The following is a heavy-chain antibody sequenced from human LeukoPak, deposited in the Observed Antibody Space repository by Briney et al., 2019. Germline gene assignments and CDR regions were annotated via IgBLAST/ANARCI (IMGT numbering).Heavy chain of an antibody. V-gene: IGHV1-8*01. CDR1: GYTFTSYD. J-gene: IGHJ4*02. CDR3: ARAYSIVVVTAIDY. D-gene: IGHD2-21*02. CDR2: MNPNSGNT. Sequence: ASVKVSCKASGYTFTSYDINWVRQATGQGLEWMGWMNPNSGNTGYAQKFQGRVTMTRNTSISTAYMELSRLRSDDTAVYYCARAYSIVVVTAIDYWGQGTLVTVSS.